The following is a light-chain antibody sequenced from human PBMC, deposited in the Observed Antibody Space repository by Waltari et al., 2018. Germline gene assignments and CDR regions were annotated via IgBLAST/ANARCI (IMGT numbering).Light chain of an antibody. J-gene: IGKJ2*01. CDR1: QSITLY. CDR3: QQSYKTPYT. V-gene: IGKV1-39*01. CDR2: ASS. Sequence: DIQMTQSPSSLSASVGDKVTITCRASQSITLYVDWYQQKPGKAPKLLIYASSTLQIGVPSRFSGSGSGTEFTVTISSVQSVDFSTYYCQQSYKTPYTFGQGTKLEI.